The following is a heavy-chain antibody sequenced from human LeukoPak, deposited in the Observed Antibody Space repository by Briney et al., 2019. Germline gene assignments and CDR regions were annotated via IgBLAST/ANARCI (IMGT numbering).Heavy chain of an antibody. D-gene: IGHD1-7*01. V-gene: IGHV3-7*01. CDR2: IKGSDK. J-gene: IGHJ4*02. Sequence: PGGSLRLSCVGSGFTFSNYWMNWVRQAPGKGLEWVANIKGSDKGHVDSVKGRFNVSRDDARNSLYLQMDSLRAEDTAVYYCARDVDWNYDLWGQGTVVRVSS. CDR3: ARDVDWNYDL. CDR1: GFTFSNYW.